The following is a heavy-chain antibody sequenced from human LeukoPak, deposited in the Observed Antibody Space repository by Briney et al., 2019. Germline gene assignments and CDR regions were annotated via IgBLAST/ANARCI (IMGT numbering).Heavy chain of an antibody. CDR3: ARLLFSGYDWGGNWFDP. J-gene: IGHJ5*02. Sequence: SVKVTCKSSAGTFSSYTISWVRQAPGQGLEWMGRIIPILGIANYAQKFQGRVTITAYKYTSTAYMELSSLRSEDTAVYYCARLLFSGYDWGGNWFDPWGEGTLVTVSS. CDR1: AGTFSSYT. CDR2: IIPILGIA. D-gene: IGHD5-12*01. V-gene: IGHV1-69*02.